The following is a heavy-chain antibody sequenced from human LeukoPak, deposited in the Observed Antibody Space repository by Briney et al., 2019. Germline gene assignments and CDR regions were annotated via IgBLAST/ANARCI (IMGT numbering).Heavy chain of an antibody. CDR1: GFTFNSYA. CDR3: ARIRGGPIDY. CDR2: ITGSVDNT. D-gene: IGHD3-16*01. J-gene: IGHJ4*02. Sequence: GGSLRLSCAASGFTFNSYAMSWVRQAPGKGLEWVSTITGSVDNTYYADSVKGRFTISRDTSKNSLYLQMNSLRPEDTAVFYFARIRGGPIDYWGQGTLVTVSS. V-gene: IGHV3-23*01.